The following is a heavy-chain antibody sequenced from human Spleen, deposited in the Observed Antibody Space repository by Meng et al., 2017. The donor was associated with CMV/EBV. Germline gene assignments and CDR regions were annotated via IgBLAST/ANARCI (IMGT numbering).Heavy chain of an antibody. V-gene: IGHV1-2*02. CDR1: GYTFIVYY. CDR2: INPNTGGT. Sequence: ASVKVSCKASGYTFIVYYIHWVRQAPGQGLEWMGWINPNTGGTNYAQQFQGRVTMTRDTTISTAYMELSRLRSDDTAVYYCARVSQLENWFDPWAEGTLVTVSS. CDR3: ARVSQLENWFDP. J-gene: IGHJ5*02. D-gene: IGHD6-13*01.